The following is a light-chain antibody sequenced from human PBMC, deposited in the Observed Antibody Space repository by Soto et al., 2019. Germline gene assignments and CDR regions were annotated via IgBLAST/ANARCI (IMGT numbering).Light chain of an antibody. J-gene: IGKJ4*01. CDR3: QQYGSSPLT. Sequence: ELVLTQSPGTLSLSPGERATLSCRGSQSVSSTYLAWYQQKPGQAPRLLIYGASSRATGIPDRFSGSGSGTDFTLTISRLEPEDFAVYYCQQYGSSPLTFGGGTKVEIK. CDR1: QSVSSTY. V-gene: IGKV3-20*01. CDR2: GAS.